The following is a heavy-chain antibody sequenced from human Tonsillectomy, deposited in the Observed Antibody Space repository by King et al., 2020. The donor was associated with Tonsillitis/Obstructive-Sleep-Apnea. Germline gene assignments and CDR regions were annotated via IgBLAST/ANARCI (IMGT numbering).Heavy chain of an antibody. Sequence: QLVQSGAEGKKPGESLKVSCKGSVDRFTNYLIAWVRQMPGKGLEWRGSIYPLDPDTIHNTSFQGHGTISVYTSISSAYLQWSSLRASDTAMYYCASQSSGWLDYWGQGTLVTVSS. CDR3: ASQSSGWLDY. CDR2: IYPLDPDT. CDR1: VDRFTNYL. V-gene: IGHV5-51*01. J-gene: IGHJ4*02. D-gene: IGHD6-19*01.